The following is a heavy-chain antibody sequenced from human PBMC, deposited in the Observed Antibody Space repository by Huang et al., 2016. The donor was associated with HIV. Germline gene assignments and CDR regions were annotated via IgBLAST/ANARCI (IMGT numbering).Heavy chain of an antibody. CDR3: AWTGYSGGLYKVGVPWFDP. CDR1: GFSLSTSGMC. J-gene: IGHJ5*02. Sequence: QVTLRESGPALVNPTQTLTLTCSFSGFSLSTSGMCVSWIRQPPGKALEWLARIEWDDDKYYSKSLSSRLTISKDTSNNQVVLTMTNMDPVDTATYYCAWTGYSGGLYKVGVPWFDPWGQGTLVTVSS. D-gene: IGHD6-19*01. CDR2: IEWDDDK. V-gene: IGHV2-70*13.